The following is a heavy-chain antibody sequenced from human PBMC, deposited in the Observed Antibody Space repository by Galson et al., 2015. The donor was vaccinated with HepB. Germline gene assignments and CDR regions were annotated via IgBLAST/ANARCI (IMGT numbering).Heavy chain of an antibody. D-gene: IGHD4-11*01. J-gene: IGHJ6*02. CDR1: GYTFTSYY. V-gene: IGHV1-46*01. CDR2: INPSGSST. Sequence: SVKVSCKASGYTFTSYYMHCVRQAPGQGLEWMGIINPSGSSTSYAQKFQGRVTMTRDTSTSTVYMELSSLRSEDTAVYYCASDDYNYPYYYGMDVWGQGTTVTVSS. CDR3: ASDDYNYPYYYGMDV.